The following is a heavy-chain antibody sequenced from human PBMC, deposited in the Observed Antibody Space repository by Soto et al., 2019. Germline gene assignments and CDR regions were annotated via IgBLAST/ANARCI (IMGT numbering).Heavy chain of an antibody. CDR3: ARVRPCRGGSCYSHYFDS. Sequence: EVQLVESGGGLVKPGGTMRLSCAASGFTFSSYSMSWVRQAPGKGLEWVSSISSSSSYISYGDSVKGRFTMSRDNAKNSLSRQTNRLRAADTGVYYCARVRPCRGGSCYSHYFDSCGPGTLVTFSS. J-gene: IGHJ4*02. D-gene: IGHD2-15*01. CDR2: ISSSSSYI. CDR1: GFTFSSYS. V-gene: IGHV3-21*01.